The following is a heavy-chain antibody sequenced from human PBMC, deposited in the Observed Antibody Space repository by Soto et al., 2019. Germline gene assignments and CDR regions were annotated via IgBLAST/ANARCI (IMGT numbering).Heavy chain of an antibody. CDR2: ISWNSGSI. CDR3: AKLGGPFDI. V-gene: IGHV3-9*01. D-gene: IGHD2-15*01. J-gene: IGHJ3*02. CDR1: GFTFDDYA. Sequence: GGSLRLSCAASGFTFDDYAMHWVRQAPGKGLEWVSGISWNSGSIGDADSVKGRFTISRDNAKNSLYLQMNSLRAEDTALYYCAKLGGPFDIWGQGTMVTVS.